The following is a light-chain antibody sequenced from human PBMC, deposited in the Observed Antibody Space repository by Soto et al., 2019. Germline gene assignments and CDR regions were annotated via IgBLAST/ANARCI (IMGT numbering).Light chain of an antibody. CDR1: QGVSSSY. CDR3: QHYNSYSEA. J-gene: IGKJ1*01. Sequence: EIVLTQSPGTLSLSPGGRATLSCRASQGVSSSYLAWYQQKPGQAPRLLIHDASIRATGIPDRFTGSGSGTDFTLTISSLQPDDFATYYCQHYNSYSEAFGQGTKVDIK. CDR2: DAS. V-gene: IGKV3-20*01.